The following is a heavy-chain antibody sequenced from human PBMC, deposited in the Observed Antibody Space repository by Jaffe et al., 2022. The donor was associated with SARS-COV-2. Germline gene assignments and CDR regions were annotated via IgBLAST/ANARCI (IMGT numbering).Heavy chain of an antibody. J-gene: IGHJ4*02. D-gene: IGHD6-19*01. CDR2: IYNSGST. CDR3: ARFGSGWYFDY. CDR1: GDSIGSGNNY. V-gene: IGHV4-61*02. Sequence: QVQLQESGPGLVEPSQTLSLTCTVSGDSIGSGNNYWSWIRQPAGKGLEWIGRIYNSGSTYYNPSLKSRVTISVDKSKNQFSLKLTSLTAADTAVYYCARFGSGWYFDYWGQGTLVTVSS.